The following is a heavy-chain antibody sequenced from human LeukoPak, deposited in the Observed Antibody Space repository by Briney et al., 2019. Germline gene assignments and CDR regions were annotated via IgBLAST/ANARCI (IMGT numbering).Heavy chain of an antibody. CDR3: ARVGRGYSSSLRHFDY. J-gene: IGHJ4*02. Sequence: GGSLRLSCAASGFTFSSYTMNWVRQAPGKGLEWVSSISSSSSYIYYADSVKGRFTISRDNAKNSLYLQMNSLRAEDTAVYYCARVGRGYSSSLRHFDYWGQGTLVTVSS. V-gene: IGHV3-21*01. D-gene: IGHD6-13*01. CDR2: ISSSSSYI. CDR1: GFTFSSYT.